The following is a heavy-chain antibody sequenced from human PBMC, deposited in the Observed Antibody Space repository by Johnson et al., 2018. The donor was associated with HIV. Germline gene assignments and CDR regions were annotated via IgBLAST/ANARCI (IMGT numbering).Heavy chain of an antibody. CDR3: ARASYHVLQFLEPRGAFDI. J-gene: IGHJ3*02. CDR2: INWNGGST. D-gene: IGHD3-3*01. Sequence: VQLVESGGGVVQPGRFLRLSCAASGFTFDDYGMSWVRQAPGKGLEWVSGINWNGGSTGYADSVKGRFTISRDNAKNSLYLQMNSLRAEDTALYYCARASYHVLQFLEPRGAFDIWGQGTMVTVSS. V-gene: IGHV3-20*04. CDR1: GFTFDDYG.